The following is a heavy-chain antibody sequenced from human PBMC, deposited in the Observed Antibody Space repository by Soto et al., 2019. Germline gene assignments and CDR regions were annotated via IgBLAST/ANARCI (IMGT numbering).Heavy chain of an antibody. CDR3: ARDFRLLQPKDRLPYGMEV. V-gene: IGHV3-43D*04. J-gene: IGHJ6*02. CDR2: ISCDGGST. Sequence: SLRLSFAASGFTFYDYAMHGVRRSPGKGLEWFYLISCDGGSTYYADSVKVRFTMSRDNSKNSLYLQMNSLRDEDTAVYSCARDFRLLQPKDRLPYGMEVWGQGTTVSVPS. D-gene: IGHD5-18*01. CDR1: GFTFYDYA.